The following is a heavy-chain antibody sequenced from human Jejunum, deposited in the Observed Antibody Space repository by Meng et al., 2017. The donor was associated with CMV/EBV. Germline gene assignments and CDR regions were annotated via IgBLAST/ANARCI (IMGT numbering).Heavy chain of an antibody. CDR1: GYTFSYYH. CDR2: INPDSGGT. CDR3: ARYSNSFNWFDP. V-gene: IGHV1-2*05. Sequence: QVHLVQSGAGVNMPGAVVKVPCKASGYTFSYYHIHWVRQAPEQGLGWRGLINPDSGGTNSAQNFEGRVTMARDTSIIIAYMELITLTSDDTDVYYSARYSNSFNWFDPWGQGTLVTVSS. J-gene: IGHJ5*02. D-gene: IGHD6-13*01.